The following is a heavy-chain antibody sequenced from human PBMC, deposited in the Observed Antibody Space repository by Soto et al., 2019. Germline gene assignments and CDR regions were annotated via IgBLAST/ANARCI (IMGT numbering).Heavy chain of an antibody. V-gene: IGHV4-31*03. CDR2: IYYSGST. J-gene: IGHJ4*02. CDR3: ARDVVVGSSGQLEFFDY. Sequence: TSETLSLTCTVSGGSISSGGYYWSWIRQHPGKGLEWIGYIYYSGSTYYNPSLKSRVTISVDTSKNQFSLKLSSVTAADTAVYYCARDVVVGSSGQLEFFDYWGQGTLVTVSS. CDR1: GGSISSGGYY. D-gene: IGHD6-19*01.